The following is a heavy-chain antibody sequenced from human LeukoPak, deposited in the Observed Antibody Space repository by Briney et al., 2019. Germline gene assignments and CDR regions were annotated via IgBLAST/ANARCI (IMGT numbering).Heavy chain of an antibody. J-gene: IGHJ5*02. CDR2: INTGKGNT. CDR1: GYTFTDYA. Sequence: ASVKVSCKASGYTFTDYAMHWVRQAPGERLEWMGWINTGKGNTKYSQKFQGRVTITMDTSASSAYMELSSLRSEDTAVYYCARDHVVGLAPFDPWGQGTLVTVSS. V-gene: IGHV1-3*04. CDR3: ARDHVVGLAPFDP. D-gene: IGHD2-15*01.